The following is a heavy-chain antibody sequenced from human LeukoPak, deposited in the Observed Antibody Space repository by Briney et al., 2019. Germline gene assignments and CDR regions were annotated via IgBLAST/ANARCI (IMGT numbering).Heavy chain of an antibody. V-gene: IGHV3-23*01. CDR3: AKESEIQLWLMGY. D-gene: IGHD5-18*01. CDR1: GFTFSSYA. J-gene: IGHJ4*02. CDR2: ISNSGVST. Sequence: GGSLRLSCAASGFTFSSYAMSWVRQAPGKGLEWVSAISNSGVSTYYADSVKGRFTTSRDNSKNTPYLQMNSLRAEDTAVYYCAKESEIQLWLMGYWGQGTLVTVSS.